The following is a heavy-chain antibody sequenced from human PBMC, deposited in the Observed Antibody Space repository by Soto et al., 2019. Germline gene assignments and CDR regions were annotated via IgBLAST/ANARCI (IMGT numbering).Heavy chain of an antibody. D-gene: IGHD3-3*01. J-gene: IGHJ6*02. Sequence: ELQLLESGGGLVQPGGSLRLSCAASGFTFSSYAMSWVRQAPGKGLEWVSGISGSGVRTYYTDSVEGRFTVSRDNFKNTMDLQLSSLKAEDTAVYYCAKKGEVTYDDFWSGRYYGMDVWGQGTTVTFSS. CDR1: GFTFSSYA. CDR2: ISGSGVRT. CDR3: AKKGEVTYDDFWSGRYYGMDV. V-gene: IGHV3-23*01.